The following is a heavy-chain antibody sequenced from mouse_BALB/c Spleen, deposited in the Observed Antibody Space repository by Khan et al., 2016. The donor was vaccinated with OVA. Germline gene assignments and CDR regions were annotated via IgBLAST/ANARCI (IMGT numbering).Heavy chain of an antibody. V-gene: IGHV14-4*02. CDR3: NSDYDGSVDY. CDR2: IDPESSDT. CDR1: GFNIKDYY. J-gene: IGHJ2*01. Sequence: VQLKQSGAELVRSGASVKLSCTASGFNIKDYYVNWVRQRPEQGLEWIGWIDPESSDTEYAPKFQGKATMTADTSSNTAYLQLRSLTSEDTAVYYCNSDYDGSVDYWGQGTTLTVSS. D-gene: IGHD1-2*01.